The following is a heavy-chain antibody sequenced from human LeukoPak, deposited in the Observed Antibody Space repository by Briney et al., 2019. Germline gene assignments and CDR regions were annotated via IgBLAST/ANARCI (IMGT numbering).Heavy chain of an antibody. CDR2: IYISDSDT. J-gene: IGHJ5*02. CDR1: GYRFSSYW. D-gene: IGHD4/OR15-4a*01. CDR3: AATTANYFDP. Sequence: GESLKISCKCSGYRFSSYWIGWVRQMPGKGLEWMGLIYISDSDTRYSPSFQGQVTISVDKSINTAYLQWSSLKASDTAIYYCAATTANYFDPWGQGTLVTVSS. V-gene: IGHV5-51*01.